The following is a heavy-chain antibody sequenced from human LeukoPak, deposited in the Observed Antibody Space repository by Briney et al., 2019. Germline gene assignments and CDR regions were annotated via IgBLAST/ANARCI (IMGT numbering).Heavy chain of an antibody. CDR2: MNPNSGNT. CDR3: ARGREVLRYFDWLLYPNY. CDR1: GYTFTSYG. Sequence: ASVKVSRKASGYTFTSYGISWVRQATGQGLEWMGWMNPNSGNTGYAQKFQGRVTMTRNTSISTAYMELSSLRSEDTAVYYCARGREVLRYFDWLLYPNYWGQGTLVTVSS. J-gene: IGHJ4*02. D-gene: IGHD3-9*01. V-gene: IGHV1-8*02.